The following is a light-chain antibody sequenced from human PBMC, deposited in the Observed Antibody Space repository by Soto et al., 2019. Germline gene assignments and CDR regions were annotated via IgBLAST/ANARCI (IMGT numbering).Light chain of an antibody. J-gene: IGKJ4*01. CDR2: GAS. CDR3: QQYGSSPPGLT. Sequence: EIVLTQSPGTLSLSPGERGTLSCRASQRFGSSNLAWYQQKPGQAPRLLIYGASSRATGIPDRFSGSGSGTDFTLTISRLEPEDFAVYYCQQYGSSPPGLTFGGGTKVDIK. CDR1: QRFGSSN. V-gene: IGKV3-20*01.